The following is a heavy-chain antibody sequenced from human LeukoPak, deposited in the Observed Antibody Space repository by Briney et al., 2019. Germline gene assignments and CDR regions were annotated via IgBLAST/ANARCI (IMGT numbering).Heavy chain of an antibody. CDR2: IYYNGST. D-gene: IGHD2-15*01. J-gene: IGHJ4*02. CDR1: GGSLSPYY. Sequence: PSETLSLTCIVSGGSLSPYYWNWIRQPPGSGLEWIAYIYYNGSTSYNPSLKSRVAISVDTSNNEVSLKLRSVTAADTAVYYCARHGYCSGGSCYWDYWGQGTLVTVSS. CDR3: ARHGYCSGGSCYWDY. V-gene: IGHV4-59*08.